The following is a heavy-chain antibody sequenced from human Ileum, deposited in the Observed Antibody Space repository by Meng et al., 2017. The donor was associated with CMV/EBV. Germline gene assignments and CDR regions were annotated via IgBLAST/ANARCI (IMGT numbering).Heavy chain of an antibody. CDR3: VRQDSRSWDFDH. CDR1: GYTFIGYY. Sequence: SCKASGYTFIGYYIHWVRQAPGQGLEWMGWINSDSGDTNYAQKFQAWVTMTRDTSITTAYMELRRLGYDDTAVYYCVRQDSRSWDFDHWGQGTLVTVSS. CDR2: INSDSGDT. J-gene: IGHJ4*02. D-gene: IGHD6-6*01. V-gene: IGHV1-2*04.